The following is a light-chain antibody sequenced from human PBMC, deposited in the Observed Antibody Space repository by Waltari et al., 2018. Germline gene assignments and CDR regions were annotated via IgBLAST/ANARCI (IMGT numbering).Light chain of an antibody. CDR2: KAS. CDR3: QQYNSYSLLT. J-gene: IGKJ4*01. V-gene: IGKV1-5*03. Sequence: DIQMTQSPSTLSASVRDRVTITCRARQSISNWLAWYQQKPGKAPKLLIYKASTLESGVPSRFSGSGSGTEFTLTISSLQPDDFATYYCQQYNSYSLLTFGGGTKVEIK. CDR1: QSISNW.